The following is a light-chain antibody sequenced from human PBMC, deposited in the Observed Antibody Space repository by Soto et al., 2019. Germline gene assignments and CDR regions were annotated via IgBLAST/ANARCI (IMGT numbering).Light chain of an antibody. CDR3: QQYDKYST. CDR1: QSISVS. J-gene: IGKJ1*01. Sequence: IQMTQSPSTLSASVGDTVTITCRASQSISVSLAWYQQKSGKAPNLLIYDASTLQGGVPSRFSGSGSGTEFTLTVTSLQPEYFATYYCQQYDKYSTFGHGTKVDVK. V-gene: IGKV1-5*01. CDR2: DAS.